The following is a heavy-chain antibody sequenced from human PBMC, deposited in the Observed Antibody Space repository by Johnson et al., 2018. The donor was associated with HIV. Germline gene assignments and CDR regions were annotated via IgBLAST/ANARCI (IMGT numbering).Heavy chain of an antibody. D-gene: IGHD6-13*01. Sequence: VQLVESGGGVVQPGRSLRLSCAASGFTFSSYAMHWVRQAPGKGLEWVAVISYDGSNKYYADSVKGRFTISRDNSKNTLYLQMNSLRAEDTAVYYCAKAVGRQQLVQDAFDIWGQGTMVTVSS. CDR2: ISYDGSNK. CDR3: AKAVGRQQLVQDAFDI. V-gene: IGHV3-30*04. J-gene: IGHJ3*02. CDR1: GFTFSSYA.